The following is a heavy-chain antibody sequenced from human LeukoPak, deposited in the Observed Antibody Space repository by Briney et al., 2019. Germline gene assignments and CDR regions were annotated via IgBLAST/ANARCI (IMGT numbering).Heavy chain of an antibody. V-gene: IGHV3-23*01. D-gene: IGHD5-18*01. J-gene: IGHJ4*02. CDR2: ISGSGGST. CDR1: GFAFSSYA. CDR3: AKGDLYSYGYNYYFDY. Sequence: GGSLRLSCAASGFAFSSYAMSWVRQAPGKGLEWVSAISGSGGSTYYADSVKGRFTISRDNSKNTLYLQMNSLRAEDTAVYYCAKGDLYSYGYNYYFDYWGQGTLVTVSS.